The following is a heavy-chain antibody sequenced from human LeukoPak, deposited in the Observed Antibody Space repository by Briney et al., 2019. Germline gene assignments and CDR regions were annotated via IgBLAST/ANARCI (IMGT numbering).Heavy chain of an antibody. CDR2: ITGSGGST. J-gene: IGHJ3*01. Sequence: AGGSLRLSCAASGFTFSTYAMSWVRQAPGKGLEWVSSITGSGGSTYYYADSVRGRFTISRDNSKNTLYLQMNSLRAEDMAVYYCARGGASRPDFWGQGAMVTVSS. D-gene: IGHD1-26*01. CDR1: GFTFSTYA. V-gene: IGHV3-23*01. CDR3: ARGGASRPDF.